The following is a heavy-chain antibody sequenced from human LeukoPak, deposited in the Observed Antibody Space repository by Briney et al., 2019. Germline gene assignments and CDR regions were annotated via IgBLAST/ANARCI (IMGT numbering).Heavy chain of an antibody. CDR2: SSSSSSYI. D-gene: IGHD1-7*01. CDR3: ARVPGTTAKEYYFDY. V-gene: IGHV3-21*01. Sequence: GGSLRLSCAASGFTFSSYSMNWVRQAPGKGLEWVSSSSSSSSYIYYADSVKGRFTISRDNAKNSLYLQMNSLRAEDTAVYYCARVPGTTAKEYYFDYWGQGTLVTVSS. CDR1: GFTFSSYS. J-gene: IGHJ4*02.